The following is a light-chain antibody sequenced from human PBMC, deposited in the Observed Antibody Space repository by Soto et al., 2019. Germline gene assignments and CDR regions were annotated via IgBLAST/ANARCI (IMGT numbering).Light chain of an antibody. CDR3: SSCAGSHSPYV. CDR1: SSDVGGCKF. Sequence: QSALTQPPSASGSPGQSVTISCTGTSSDVGGCKFVSWYQQYPGKAPQLIIYEDNKRPSGVPDRFSGSKSGNSASLTVSGLQAEDEADYYCSSCAGSHSPYVFGTGTKLTVL. J-gene: IGLJ1*01. V-gene: IGLV2-8*01. CDR2: EDN.